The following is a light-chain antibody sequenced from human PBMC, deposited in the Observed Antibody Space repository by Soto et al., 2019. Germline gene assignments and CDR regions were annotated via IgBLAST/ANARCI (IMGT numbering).Light chain of an antibody. J-gene: IGKJ5*01. CDR1: HNINTI. Sequence: ELVLTQSPATLSVYTGDGATLSCRASHNINTILAWYQQKPGQAPRLLIYGASTRATGIPARFSGSGSGTEFTLTISSLQSEDFALYYCQQYNNWPITFGQGTRLEIK. V-gene: IGKV3-15*01. CDR3: QQYNNWPIT. CDR2: GAS.